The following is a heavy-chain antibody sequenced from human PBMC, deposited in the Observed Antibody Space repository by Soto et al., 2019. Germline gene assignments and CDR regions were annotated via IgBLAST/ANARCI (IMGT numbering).Heavy chain of an antibody. V-gene: IGHV3-23*01. J-gene: IGHJ4*02. CDR1: GFRFSNYA. CDR2: ISNSFSDGNT. CDR3: AKVFSPEGGNYFDY. Sequence: GGSLRLSCAASGFRFSNYAMDWVRQAPGRGLEWVSAISNSFSDGNTHYADSVKGRFTISRHNDKNTVFLEMNGLRAEDTAVYYCAKVFSPEGGNYFDYWGQGTLVTVSS.